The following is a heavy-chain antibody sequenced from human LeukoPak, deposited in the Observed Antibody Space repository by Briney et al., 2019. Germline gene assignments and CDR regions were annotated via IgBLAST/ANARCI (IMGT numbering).Heavy chain of an antibody. Sequence: ASVKVSCKASGGSFSNYAISWVRQAPGQGLEWMGGIIPIFGTPNNAQKFQGRVTMTTDTSTSTAYMELRSLRSDDTAVYYCARTSHESVLYWSDPWGQGTLVNVSS. J-gene: IGHJ5*02. V-gene: IGHV1-69*05. CDR1: GGSFSNYA. CDR2: IIPIFGTP. D-gene: IGHD3-16*01. CDR3: ARTSHESVLYWSDP.